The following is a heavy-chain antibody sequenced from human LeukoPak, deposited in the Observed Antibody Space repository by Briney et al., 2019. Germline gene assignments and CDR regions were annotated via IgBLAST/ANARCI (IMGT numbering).Heavy chain of an antibody. V-gene: IGHV4-59*01. J-gene: IGHJ1*01. Sequence: ASETLSLTCTVSGGSISSYYWSWIRQPPGKGLEWIGYIYYSGSTNYNPSLKSRVTISVDTFKNQFSLKLSSVTAADTAVYYCARDDSSGAYFQHWGQGTLVTVSS. D-gene: IGHD3-22*01. CDR2: IYYSGST. CDR3: ARDDSSGAYFQH. CDR1: GGSISSYY.